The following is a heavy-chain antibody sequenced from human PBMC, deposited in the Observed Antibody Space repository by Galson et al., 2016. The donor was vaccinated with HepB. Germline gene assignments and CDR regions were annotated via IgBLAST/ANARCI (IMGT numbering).Heavy chain of an antibody. CDR3: ARQGDVVVGGIDY. D-gene: IGHD2-15*01. CDR2: VYPDDSDT. V-gene: IGHV5-51*01. CDR1: GYTFTKYW. Sequence: QSGAEVKKPGESLSISCQTSGYTFTKYWIGWVRQMPGKGLEWMGIVYPDDSDTNYSPPFRGQVTISADKSINTAYLQWNSLKASDTAIYYCARQGDVVVGGIDYWGQGTLVTVSS. J-gene: IGHJ4*02.